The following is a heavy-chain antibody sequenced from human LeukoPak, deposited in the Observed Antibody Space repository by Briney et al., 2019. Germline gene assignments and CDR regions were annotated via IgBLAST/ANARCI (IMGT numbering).Heavy chain of an antibody. Sequence: SETLSLTCSASSVSISAYYWSWIRQPAGKGLEWIGRIYPGESIYASENTNYNPSLKSRVSMSGDTSKNQVSPKLRSVTAADTAVYYCARDPTTVTTIFDSWGQGTLVTVSS. V-gene: IGHV4-4*07. CDR1: SVSISAYY. J-gene: IGHJ4*02. D-gene: IGHD4-17*01. CDR3: ARDPTTVTTIFDS. CDR2: IYPGESIYASENT.